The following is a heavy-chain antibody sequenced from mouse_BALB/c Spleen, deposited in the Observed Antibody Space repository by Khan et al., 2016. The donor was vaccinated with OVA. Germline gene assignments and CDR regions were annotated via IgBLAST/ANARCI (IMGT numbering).Heavy chain of an antibody. CDR1: AFNIKDYY. CDR2: IDPENGNT. Sequence: VQLQQSGAELVRPGAIVKLSCKASAFNIKDYYIHWVKQRPAQGLEWIGWIDPENGNTISDPKFQGKASITADTSSNTAYLQLSSLTSEDTAVYYCARSGYEAWFSYWGHGTLVTVSA. D-gene: IGHD3-1*01. CDR3: ARSGYEAWFSY. V-gene: IGHV14-1*02. J-gene: IGHJ3*01.